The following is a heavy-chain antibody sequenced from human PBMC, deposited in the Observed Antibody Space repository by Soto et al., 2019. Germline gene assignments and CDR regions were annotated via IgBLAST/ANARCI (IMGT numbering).Heavy chain of an antibody. CDR2: IMPVFATP. V-gene: IGHV1-69*12. CDR1: GGTFSTSA. J-gene: IGHJ6*02. CDR3: ARDKDRQQLGGNYYYILAV. D-gene: IGHD3-3*02. Sequence: QVQLVQSGAEVKKPGSSVKVSCKASGGTFSTSAISWVRQAPGQGLEWVGGIMPVFATPDYAQNFQGRVTITADEPTTTAYLELTSLRTDDTAVYYCARDKDRQQLGGNYYYILAVWGQGTAITVSS.